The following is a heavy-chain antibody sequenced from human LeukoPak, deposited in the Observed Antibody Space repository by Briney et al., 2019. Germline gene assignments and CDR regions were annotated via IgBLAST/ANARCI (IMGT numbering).Heavy chain of an antibody. J-gene: IGHJ1*01. CDR2: INTGNGNT. Sequence: GASVKVPCKTSGYTFTNYGMHWVRQAPRQSPEWMGWINTGNGNTKSSQKFQDRVTLTRDTSASTAYMELNSLSSEDTAVYYCARVPLSDPSGHYYPHWGQGTLVTVSS. CDR1: GYTFTNYG. CDR3: ARVPLSDPSGHYYPH. D-gene: IGHD3-22*01. V-gene: IGHV1-3*04.